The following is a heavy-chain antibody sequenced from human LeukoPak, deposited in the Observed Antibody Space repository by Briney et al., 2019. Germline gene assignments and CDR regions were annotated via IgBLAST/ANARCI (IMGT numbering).Heavy chain of an antibody. CDR3: ARSRALWFGELGYYYYYYMDV. V-gene: IGHV4-59*12. Sequence: SETLSLTCTVSGGSISSYYWSWIRQPPGKGLEWIGYIYYSGSTNYNPSLKSRVTISVDTSKNQFSLKLSSVTAADTAVYYCARSRALWFGELGYYYYYYMDVWGKGTTVTISS. CDR2: IYYSGST. D-gene: IGHD3-10*01. CDR1: GGSISSYY. J-gene: IGHJ6*03.